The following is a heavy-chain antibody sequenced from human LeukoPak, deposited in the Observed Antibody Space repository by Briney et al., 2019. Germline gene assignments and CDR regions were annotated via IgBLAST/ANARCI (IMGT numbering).Heavy chain of an antibody. CDR3: ARSGLDYGDYDAFDI. Sequence: GGSLRLSCAASGFTFSSYAMHWVRQAPGKGLEWVAVIWYDGSNKYYADSVKGRFTISRDNSKNTLYLQMNSLRAEDTAVYYCARSGLDYGDYDAFDIWGQGTMVTVSS. V-gene: IGHV3-33*08. CDR2: IWYDGSNK. J-gene: IGHJ3*02. D-gene: IGHD4-17*01. CDR1: GFTFSSYA.